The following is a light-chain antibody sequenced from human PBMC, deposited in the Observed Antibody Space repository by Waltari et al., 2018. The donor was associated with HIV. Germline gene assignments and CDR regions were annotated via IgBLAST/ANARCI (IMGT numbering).Light chain of an antibody. CDR3: QQYNNWPPRYT. J-gene: IGKJ2*01. Sequence: EIVMTQSPGTLSLFPGERVTLSCRASQSVSSNLAWYQQRPGQAPRYVIYNTSARATGIPARFSGSGSGTEFTLTISGLQSEDFAVYYCQQYNNWPPRYTFGQGTKLEI. CDR1: QSVSSN. V-gene: IGKV3-15*01. CDR2: NTS.